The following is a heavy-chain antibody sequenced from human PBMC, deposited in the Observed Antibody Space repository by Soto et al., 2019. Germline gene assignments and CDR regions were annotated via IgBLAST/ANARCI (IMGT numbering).Heavy chain of an antibody. CDR1: GGSFSGYY. CDR3: ARGGYYGSGKMNYYYGMDV. J-gene: IGHJ6*02. V-gene: IGHV4-34*01. D-gene: IGHD3-10*01. CDR2: INHSGST. Sequence: SETLSLTCAVYGGSFSGYYWSWIRQPPGKGLEWIGEINHSGSTNYNPSLKSRVTISVDTSKNQFSLKLSSVTAADTAVYYCARGGYYGSGKMNYYYGMDVWGQGTKVTVSS.